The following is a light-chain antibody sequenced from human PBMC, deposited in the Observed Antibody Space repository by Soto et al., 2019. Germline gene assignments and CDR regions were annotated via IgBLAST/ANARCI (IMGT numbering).Light chain of an antibody. CDR3: QPYNSDSRT. CDR1: QTISTW. J-gene: IGKJ1*01. CDR2: KAS. Sequence: DIQVTQSPPTLSASVGDRVTITCRASQTISTWMAWYRHKPGEAPKLLIYKASTLERGVPSRFSGSGSGTDFTLTISSLQPDDFATYYCQPYNSDSRTFGQGTKGDIK. V-gene: IGKV1-5*03.